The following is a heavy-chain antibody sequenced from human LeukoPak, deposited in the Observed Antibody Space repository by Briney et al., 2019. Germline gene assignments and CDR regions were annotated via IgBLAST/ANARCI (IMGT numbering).Heavy chain of an antibody. CDR3: ASNLYDSSGLLPPNFDT. CDR1: GYSFTSYW. D-gene: IGHD3-22*01. Sequence: GASLKISCKASGYSFTSYWIGWVRQMPGKGLEWMGVIYPGDSDTRYSPSFQGQVTISADKSISTAYRQWSSLKASDTAMYYCASNLYDSSGLLPPNFDTWGEGTLGTVSS. CDR2: IYPGDSDT. J-gene: IGHJ4*02. V-gene: IGHV5-51*01.